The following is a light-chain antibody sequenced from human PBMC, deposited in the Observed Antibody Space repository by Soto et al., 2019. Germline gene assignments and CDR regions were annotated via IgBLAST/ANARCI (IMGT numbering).Light chain of an antibody. CDR1: QSISSW. Sequence: DIQMTQSPSTLSASVGDRVTITCRASQSISSWLAWYQQKPGKAPKLLIYKASSLESGVPSRFSGSGSGTEFTLTISSMQPDDFATYYCQQYNSYWTFGQWNKVEIK. CDR3: QQYNSYWT. V-gene: IGKV1-5*03. CDR2: KAS. J-gene: IGKJ1*01.